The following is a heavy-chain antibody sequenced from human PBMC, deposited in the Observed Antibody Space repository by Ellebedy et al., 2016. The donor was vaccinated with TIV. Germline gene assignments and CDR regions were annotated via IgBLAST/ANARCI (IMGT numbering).Heavy chain of an antibody. V-gene: IGHV3-7*01. Sequence: GGSLRLSCAASGFSFRSYWMTWVRQAPGKGLEWVANIRQDGGDKYYVDSVKGRFTISRDNAKNSLYLQMTSLRIEDTAVYYCARDGSYGDYRSPTHAFEIWGQGTTVTVSS. D-gene: IGHD4-17*01. CDR3: ARDGSYGDYRSPTHAFEI. CDR1: GFSFRSYW. J-gene: IGHJ3*02. CDR2: IRQDGGDK.